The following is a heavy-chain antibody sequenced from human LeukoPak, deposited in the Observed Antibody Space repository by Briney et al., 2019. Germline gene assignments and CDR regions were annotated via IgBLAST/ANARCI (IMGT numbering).Heavy chain of an antibody. Sequence: SETLSLTCTVSGGSISSYYWSWIRQPPGKGLEWIGYIYYSGSTNYNPSLKSRVTISVDTSKNQFSLKLSSVTAADTAVYFCAKRGVEIRGLLVIGYHKETSYFDHWGQGVLVTVSS. J-gene: IGHJ4*02. V-gene: IGHV4-59*01. CDR1: GGSISSYY. CDR2: IYYSGST. CDR3: AKRGVEIRGLLVIGYHKETSYFDH. D-gene: IGHD3-10*01.